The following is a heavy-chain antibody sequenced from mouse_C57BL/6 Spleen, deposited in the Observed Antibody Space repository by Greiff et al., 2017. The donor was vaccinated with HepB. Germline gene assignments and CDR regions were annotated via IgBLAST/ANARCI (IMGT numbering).Heavy chain of an antibody. CDR1: GFNIKDYY. CDR2: IDPEDGET. D-gene: IGHD1-1*01. J-gene: IGHJ1*03. Sequence: EVKLVESGAELVKPGASVKLSCTASGFNIKDYYMHWVKQRTEQGLEWIGRIDPEDGETKYAPKFQGKATITADTSSNTAYLQLSSLTSEDTAVYYCARGYGSSLWYFDVWGTGTTVTVSS. CDR3: ARGYGSSLWYFDV. V-gene: IGHV14-2*01.